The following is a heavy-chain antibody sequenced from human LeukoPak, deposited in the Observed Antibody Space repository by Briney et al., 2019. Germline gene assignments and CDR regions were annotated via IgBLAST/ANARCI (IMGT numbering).Heavy chain of an antibody. V-gene: IGHV4-34*01. J-gene: IGHJ5*02. CDR3: ARNWFDP. CDR2: INHSGST. Sequence: SETLSLTCAVYGGSFSGYYWSWIRQPPGKGLEWIGEINHSGSTNYNPSLKSRVTISVDTSKNQFSLKLSSVTAADTAVYYCARNWFDPWGQGTLVTVSS. CDR1: GGSFSGYY.